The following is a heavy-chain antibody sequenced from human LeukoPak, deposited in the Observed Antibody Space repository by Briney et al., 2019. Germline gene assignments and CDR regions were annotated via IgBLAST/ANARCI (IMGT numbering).Heavy chain of an antibody. CDR2: INWNGGST. CDR1: GFTFGNYG. J-gene: IGHJ4*02. V-gene: IGHV3-20*04. D-gene: IGHD4-17*01. Sequence: GGSLRLSCAASGFTFGNYGMSWVRQAPGKGLEWVSGINWNGGSTGYADSVEGRFTIFRDNATNSQYLQMNSLRVEDTALYYCARAQTYGDSRLLLDYWGQGTLVTVSS. CDR3: ARAQTYGDSRLLLDY.